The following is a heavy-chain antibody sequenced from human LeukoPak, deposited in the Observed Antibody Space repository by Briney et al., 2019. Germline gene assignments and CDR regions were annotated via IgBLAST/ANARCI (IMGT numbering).Heavy chain of an antibody. D-gene: IGHD1-26*01. V-gene: IGHV3-48*03. J-gene: IGHJ4*02. CDR2: ISSSGDSI. Sequence: GGSLRLSCAASGFTFSNYEMNWVRQAPGKGLEWVSYISSSGDSIYYADSVRGRFTISRDNAKNSLYLQMNSLRAEDTAVYYCARGQVGATTVPFDYWGQGTLVTVSS. CDR3: ARGQVGATTVPFDY. CDR1: GFTFSNYE.